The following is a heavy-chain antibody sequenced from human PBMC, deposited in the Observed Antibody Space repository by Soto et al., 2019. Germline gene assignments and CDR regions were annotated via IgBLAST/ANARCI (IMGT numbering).Heavy chain of an antibody. CDR2: MNPNNGNT. CDR1: GYTFTSHD. D-gene: IGHD3-16*02. V-gene: IGHV1-8*01. CDR3: AIGSYSDFVWGSYRFDY. Sequence: ASVKVSCKASGYTFTSHDINWVRQAPGQGLEWMGWMNPNNGNTGYAQKLQGRVTMTWNTSISTAYMELSRLRSEDMAVYYCAIGSYSDFVWGSYRFDYWGQGTLVTVSS. J-gene: IGHJ4*02.